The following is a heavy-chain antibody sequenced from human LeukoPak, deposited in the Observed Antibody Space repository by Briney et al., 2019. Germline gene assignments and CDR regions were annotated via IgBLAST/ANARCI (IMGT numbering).Heavy chain of an antibody. CDR3: VRDLDWGAFDV. Sequence: GGSLRLSCAASEFHFSTHGMNWVRQAPGKGLEWVSGISPSGDITYYADSVMGRFTISRDNRKSTVSLQMNSLRAEDTALYYCVRDLDWGAFDVWGQGTMVTVSS. CDR1: EFHFSTHG. J-gene: IGHJ3*01. D-gene: IGHD3/OR15-3a*01. V-gene: IGHV3-23*01. CDR2: ISPSGDIT.